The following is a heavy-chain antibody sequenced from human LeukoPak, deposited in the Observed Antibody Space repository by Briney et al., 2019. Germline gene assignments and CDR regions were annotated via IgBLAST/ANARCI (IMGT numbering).Heavy chain of an antibody. J-gene: IGHJ4*02. Sequence: GGSLRLSCVASGFTFSSYWMHWVRQAPGKGLVWVSRINTDGSSTRYADSVKGRFTISRDNAENTLYLQMNSLSAEDTAVYYCARLYGGYGDYYFDYWGQGTLVTVSS. V-gene: IGHV3-74*01. D-gene: IGHD4-17*01. CDR2: INTDGSST. CDR1: GFTFSSYW. CDR3: ARLYGGYGDYYFDY.